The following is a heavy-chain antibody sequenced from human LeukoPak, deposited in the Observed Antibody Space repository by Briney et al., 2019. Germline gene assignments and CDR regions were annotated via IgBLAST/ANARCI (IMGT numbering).Heavy chain of an antibody. D-gene: IGHD2-21*01. CDR1: GYTFTSYG. V-gene: IGHV1-18*01. CDR3: ARDPRSGPYSPTHLDY. Sequence: ASVKVSCKASGYTFTSYGISWVRQAPGQGLEWMGWISAYNGNTNYAQKLQGRVTMTTDTSTSTAYMELRSLRSDDTAVYYCARDPRSGPYSPTHLDYWGQGTLVTVSS. CDR2: ISAYNGNT. J-gene: IGHJ4*02.